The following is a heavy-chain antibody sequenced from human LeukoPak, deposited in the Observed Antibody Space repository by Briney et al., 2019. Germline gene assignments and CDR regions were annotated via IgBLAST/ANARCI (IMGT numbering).Heavy chain of an antibody. J-gene: IGHJ6*02. CDR3: ARSIGSTGGGVDV. V-gene: IGHV3-11*01. CDR2: ITDSGSSI. D-gene: IGHD4-23*01. CDR1: GFTFRDYN. Sequence: GSLRLSCAASGFTFRDYNMNWVRQAPGQGLEWVSYITDSGSSIHYADSVNGRFTISRDNAKNSLYLQMNSLRAEDSAVYYCARSIGSTGGGVDVWGRGTTVTVSS.